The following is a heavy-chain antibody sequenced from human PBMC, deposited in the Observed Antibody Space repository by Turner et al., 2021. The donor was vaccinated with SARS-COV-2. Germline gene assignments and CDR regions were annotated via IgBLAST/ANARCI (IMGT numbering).Heavy chain of an antibody. V-gene: IGHV3-21*02. CDR3: ARARWHYYDSSGYYPDAFDI. Sequence: EVQLVESGGGLVKPGGSLGLSCAAYGFTFSSNSMNWVRQAPGKGLEWVSSISSSSSYIYFADSVKGRVTISRDNAKNSLYLQMNSLRAEDTAVYYCARARWHYYDSSGYYPDAFDIWGQGTMVTVSS. D-gene: IGHD3-22*01. CDR1: GFTFSSNS. J-gene: IGHJ3*02. CDR2: ISSSSSYI.